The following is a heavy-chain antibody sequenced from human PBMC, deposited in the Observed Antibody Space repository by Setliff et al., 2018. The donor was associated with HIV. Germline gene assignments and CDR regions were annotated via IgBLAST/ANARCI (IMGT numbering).Heavy chain of an antibody. Sequence: PGGSLRLSCAASGFTFNTYAMSWVRQAPGKGLEWVSSISSSSSYIYYADSVKGRFTISRDNAKNSLYLQMNSLRAEDTAVYYCARDWWELLGNYGMDVWGQGTTVTVSS. D-gene: IGHD1-26*01. CDR1: GFTFNTYA. V-gene: IGHV3-21*01. CDR3: ARDWWELLGNYGMDV. J-gene: IGHJ6*02. CDR2: ISSSSSYI.